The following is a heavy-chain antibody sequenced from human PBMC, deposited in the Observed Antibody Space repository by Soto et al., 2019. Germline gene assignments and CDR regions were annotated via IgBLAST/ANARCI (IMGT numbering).Heavy chain of an antibody. D-gene: IGHD1-1*01. J-gene: IGHJ6*02. Sequence: PGGSLRLSCAASGFTFNNYAMSWVRQAPGKGLEWVSTISGSGGSTYYADSVKGRFTISRDNSKNTLYVQMNRLRAEDTAVYYCAKDSPDSATGTNYYYYYGIDVWGQGTTVTVSS. CDR1: GFTFNNYA. V-gene: IGHV3-23*01. CDR3: AKDSPDSATGTNYYYYYGIDV. CDR2: ISGSGGST.